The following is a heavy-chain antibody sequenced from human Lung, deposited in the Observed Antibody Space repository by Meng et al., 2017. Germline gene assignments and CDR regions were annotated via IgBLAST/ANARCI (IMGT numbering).Heavy chain of an antibody. J-gene: IGHJ4*02. CDR2: IKSKPDGEKI. V-gene: IGHV3-15*01. CDR3: TGHIDY. CDR1: GFTCSNAW. Sequence: ELQMVEAGGGFVKPGGSLRLSCEGTGFTCSNAWMTWVRQVPGKRLEWVGRIKSKPDGEKIDYAAPVKGRFTISRDDSKNTVYLQMNSLKTEDTALYYCTGHIDYWGQGTLVTVSS.